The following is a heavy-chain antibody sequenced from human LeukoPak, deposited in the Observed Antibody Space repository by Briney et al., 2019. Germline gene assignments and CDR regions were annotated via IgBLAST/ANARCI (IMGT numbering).Heavy chain of an antibody. J-gene: IGHJ5*02. CDR1: GYTFTSYG. CDR2: ISVCNGNT. V-gene: IGHV1-18*01. D-gene: IGHD6-6*01. Sequence: ASVKVSCKASGYTFTSYGISWVRQAPGQGLEWMGWISVCNGNTNYAQKLQGRVTMTTDTSTSTAYMELRSLRSDDTAVYYCARLTGIAARPGWFDPWGQGTLVTVSS. CDR3: ARLTGIAARPGWFDP.